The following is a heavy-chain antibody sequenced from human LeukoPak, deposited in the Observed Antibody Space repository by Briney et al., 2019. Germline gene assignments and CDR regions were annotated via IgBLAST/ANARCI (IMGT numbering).Heavy chain of an antibody. J-gene: IGHJ3*02. Sequence: GESLKISFQDSGGYLICWVRQMPGTGLEWRGSIYPGASDIRYSPSFQGQVTISADGSISTAYLQWSSLKASDTAMDYCARCSTCARSSGYYDAFDIWGQGTMVTVSS. CDR1: GGYL. CDR2: IYPGASDI. V-gene: IGHV5-51*01. D-gene: IGHD3-22*01. CDR3: ARCSTCARSSGYYDAFDI.